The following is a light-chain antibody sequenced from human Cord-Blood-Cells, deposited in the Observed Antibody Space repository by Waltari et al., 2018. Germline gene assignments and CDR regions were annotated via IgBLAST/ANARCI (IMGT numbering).Light chain of an antibody. V-gene: IGLV3-1*01. CDR3: QAWDSSTVV. CDR1: KLGDKY. Sequence: SYELTQPPSVSVSPGQTASITCSGDKLGDKYARWYQQKPGQSPVLVIYQESKRPSGIPERFSGSNSWNTATLTISGTQAMYEADYYCQAWDSSTVVFGGGTKLTVL. CDR2: QES. J-gene: IGLJ2*01.